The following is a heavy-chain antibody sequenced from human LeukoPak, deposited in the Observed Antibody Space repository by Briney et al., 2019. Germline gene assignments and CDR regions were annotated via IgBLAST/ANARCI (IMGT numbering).Heavy chain of an antibody. D-gene: IGHD1-26*01. J-gene: IGHJ4*02. CDR1: GFTFSSYG. CDR2: IWYDGSNK. Sequence: PGGSLRLSCAASGFTFSSYGMHWVRQAPGKGLEWVAVIWYDGSNKYYADSVKGRFTISRDNSKNTLYLQMNSLRAEDTAVYYCERDRKWDDLGFIDYWGQGTLVTVSS. V-gene: IGHV3-33*01. CDR3: ERDRKWDDLGFIDY.